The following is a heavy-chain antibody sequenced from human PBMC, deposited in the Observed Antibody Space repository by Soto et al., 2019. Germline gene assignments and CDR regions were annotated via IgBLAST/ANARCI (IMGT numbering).Heavy chain of an antibody. Sequence: AGGSLRLSCAASGFTFSRYWMSWVRQAPGKGLEWVANIKPDGSEKYYVDSVRGRFTISRDNVENSLNLQMNSLRAEDAALYYCARGEARPLGYWGQGTLVTVSS. D-gene: IGHD6-6*01. CDR1: GFTFSRYW. CDR3: ARGEARPLGY. CDR2: IKPDGSEK. V-gene: IGHV3-7*01. J-gene: IGHJ4*02.